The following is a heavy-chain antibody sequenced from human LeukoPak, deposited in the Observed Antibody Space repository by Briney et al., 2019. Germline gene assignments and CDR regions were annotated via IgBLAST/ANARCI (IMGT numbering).Heavy chain of an antibody. V-gene: IGHV4-59*08. J-gene: IGHJ4*02. CDR3: ARPISSGRAFDFDY. D-gene: IGHD6-19*01. CDR2: IYYGGSTSGST. CDR1: GGPIRSYY. Sequence: SETLSLTCSVSGGPIRSYYWSWLRQPPGKGLEGKGLEWIGYIYYGGSTSGSTDYNPSLKSPVTISVDTSNTQFSLKLSSVTAADTDVYYCARPISSGRAFDFDYWGQGTLVTVSS.